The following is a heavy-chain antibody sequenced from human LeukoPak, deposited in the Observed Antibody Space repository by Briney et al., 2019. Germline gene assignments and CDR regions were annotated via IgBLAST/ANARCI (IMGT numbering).Heavy chain of an antibody. J-gene: IGHJ4*02. Sequence: SGTLSLTCTVSGDSINSLDLWSWVRQPPGKGLEWIGEINHSGSTNYNPSLKSRVTISVDTSKNQFSLKLSSVTAADTAVYYCARDGAAAGSNDYWGQGTLVTVSS. CDR3: ARDGAAAGSNDY. CDR1: GDSINSLDL. CDR2: INHSGST. D-gene: IGHD6-13*01. V-gene: IGHV4-4*02.